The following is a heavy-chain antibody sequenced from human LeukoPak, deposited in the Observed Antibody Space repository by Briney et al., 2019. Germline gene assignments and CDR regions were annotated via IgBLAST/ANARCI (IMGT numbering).Heavy chain of an antibody. D-gene: IGHD3-22*01. Sequence: GASVKVSCKASGYTFTSNDINWVRQATGQGVEWMGWMNPNSGNTGYAQKFQGRVTMTRNTSINTAYMELSSLRSEDTALYYCARGRAYSSGPGFDYWAQGTLVTVSS. V-gene: IGHV1-8*01. CDR3: ARGRAYSSGPGFDY. J-gene: IGHJ4*02. CDR1: GYTFTSND. CDR2: MNPNSGNT.